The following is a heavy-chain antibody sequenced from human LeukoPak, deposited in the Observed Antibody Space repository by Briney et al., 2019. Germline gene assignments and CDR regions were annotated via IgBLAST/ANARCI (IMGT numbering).Heavy chain of an antibody. D-gene: IGHD2-15*01. CDR2: IYYSGST. CDR1: GGSISSNSYY. Sequence: SETLSLTCTVSGGSISSNSYYWGWIRQPPGKGLEWIGSIYYSGSTYYNPSLKSRVTISVDTSKNQFSLKLSSVTAADTAVYYCARPYTHGIIGGFDIWGQGTMVTVSS. V-gene: IGHV4-39*01. J-gene: IGHJ3*02. CDR3: ARPYTHGIIGGFDI.